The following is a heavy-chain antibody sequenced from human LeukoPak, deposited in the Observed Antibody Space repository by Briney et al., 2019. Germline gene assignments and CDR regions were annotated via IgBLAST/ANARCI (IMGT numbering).Heavy chain of an antibody. CDR2: IQYDGNNK. CDR1: GFTFSTYG. Sequence: GGSLSLSCAVSGFTFSTYGMHWVRQAPGKGLEWVAFIQYDGNNKYYADSVTGRFTISRDNSKNTLYLEMNSLRVEDTAVYYCAKDFHSSTWPYYFDYWGQGTLVTVSS. CDR3: AKDFHSSTWPYYFDY. V-gene: IGHV3-30*02. J-gene: IGHJ4*02. D-gene: IGHD6-13*01.